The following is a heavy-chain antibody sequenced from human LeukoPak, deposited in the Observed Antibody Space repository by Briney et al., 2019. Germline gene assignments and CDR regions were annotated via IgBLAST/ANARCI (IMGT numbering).Heavy chain of an antibody. J-gene: IGHJ4*02. CDR1: GDSVSSNSAA. D-gene: IGHD3-9*01. V-gene: IGHV6-1*01. CDR3: ARDDKFYDILTGYSWGYFDY. CDR2: TYYRSNWYN. Sequence: SQTLSLTCAISGDSVSSNSAAWNWIRQSPSRGLERLGRTYYRSNWYNDYALSVKSRITINADTSKNQFSLQLNSVTPEDTAVYYCARDDKFYDILTGYSWGYFDYWGQGTLVTVSS.